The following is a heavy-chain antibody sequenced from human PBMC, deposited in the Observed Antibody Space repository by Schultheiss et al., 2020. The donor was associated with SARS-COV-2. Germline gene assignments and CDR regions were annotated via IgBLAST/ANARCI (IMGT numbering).Heavy chain of an antibody. CDR1: GFTFDDYA. D-gene: IGHD5-18*01. Sequence: GGSLRLSCAASGFTFDDYAMHWVRQAPGKVLEWVSGISWNSGSIGYADSVKGRFTISRDNAKNSLYLQMNSLRAEDTALYYCAKEGYSYASRAFDIWGQGTMVTVSS. CDR3: AKEGYSYASRAFDI. J-gene: IGHJ3*02. CDR2: ISWNSGSI. V-gene: IGHV3-9*01.